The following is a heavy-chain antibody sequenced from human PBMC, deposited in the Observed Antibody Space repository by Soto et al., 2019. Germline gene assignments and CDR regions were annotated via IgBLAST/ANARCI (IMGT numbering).Heavy chain of an antibody. V-gene: IGHV4-39*01. Sequence: QLQLQESGPGLVKPSETLSLTCTVSGDSIGSTTYYWAWIRQPPGKGLEWIGSIYYSGSTYYNPSLKSRVTISVDTSKNQFSVKLSSVTAADTAVYYCARPRGGSSSILEAFDVWGQGTMVIVSS. CDR2: IYYSGST. D-gene: IGHD2-15*01. CDR3: ARPRGGSSSILEAFDV. J-gene: IGHJ3*01. CDR1: GDSIGSTTYY.